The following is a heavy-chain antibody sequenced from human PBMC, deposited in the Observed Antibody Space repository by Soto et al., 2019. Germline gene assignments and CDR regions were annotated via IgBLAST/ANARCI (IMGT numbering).Heavy chain of an antibody. CDR1: DGSVTGYC. D-gene: IGHD4-4*01. V-gene: IGHV4-59*02. J-gene: IGHJ4*02. CDR2: IDYNGRA. Sequence: QVQLQESGPGLVKPSETLPLPCSVSDGSVTGYCWSWIRQPPGKGLEWIGCIDYNGRAHYNPSLTSRVTMSLDTSNNHFSLKLSSVTTTDTAVYYCARGPDYSKVGYWGQGTLVTVSS. CDR3: ARGPDYSKVGY.